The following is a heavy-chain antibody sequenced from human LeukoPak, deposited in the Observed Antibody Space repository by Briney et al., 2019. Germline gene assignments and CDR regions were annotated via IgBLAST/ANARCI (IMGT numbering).Heavy chain of an antibody. CDR1: GFTFSSYW. V-gene: IGHV3-7*01. CDR3: ARDSTMVRGVISYFDY. D-gene: IGHD3-10*01. CDR2: IKQDGSEK. Sequence: PGGSLRLSCAASGFTFSSYWMSWVRQAPGKGLEWVANIKQDGSEKYYVDSVKGRFTISRDNAKNSLYLEMNSLRAEDTAVYYCARDSTMVRGVISYFDYWGQGTLVTVSS. J-gene: IGHJ4*02.